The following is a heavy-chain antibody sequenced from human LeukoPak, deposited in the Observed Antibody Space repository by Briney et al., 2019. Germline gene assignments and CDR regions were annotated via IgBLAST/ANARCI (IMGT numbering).Heavy chain of an antibody. J-gene: IGHJ4*02. CDR2: ISAYNGNT. D-gene: IGHD2-2*01. CDR3: ARVRAYCTSTSCHDF. Sequence: VASVKVSCKTSGYTFTSYYINWVRQAPGQVLEWMGWISAYNGNTNYAQKLQGRVTMTTDTSTSTAYMELRSLRSDDTAVYYCARVRAYCTSTSCHDFWGQGTLVTVSS. V-gene: IGHV1-18*01. CDR1: GYTFTSYY.